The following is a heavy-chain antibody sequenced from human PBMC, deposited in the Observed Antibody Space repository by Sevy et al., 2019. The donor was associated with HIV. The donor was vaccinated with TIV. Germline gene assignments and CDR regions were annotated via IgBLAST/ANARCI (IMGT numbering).Heavy chain of an antibody. V-gene: IGHV3-30-3*01. CDR3: AREVAYYGSGTYHYGMDV. CDR1: GFTFSSYA. D-gene: IGHD3-10*01. J-gene: IGHJ6*02. CDR2: ISYDGSNK. Sequence: GGSLKLSCAASGFTFSSYAMHWVRHAPGKGLEWVAVISYDGSNKYYADSVKGRFTISRDNSKNTLYLQMNSLRAEDTAVYYCAREVAYYGSGTYHYGMDVWGQGTTVTVSS.